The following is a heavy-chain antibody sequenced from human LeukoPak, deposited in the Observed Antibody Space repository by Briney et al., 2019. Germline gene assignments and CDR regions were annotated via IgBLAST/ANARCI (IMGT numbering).Heavy chain of an antibody. Sequence: TSETLSLTCAVSGGSISSSNWWSWVRQSPGKGLEWVSSNSGSGGSTYYADSVKGRFTISRDNSKNTLYLQMNSLRAEDTAVYYCAKDLRVGVIDWWGYFDYWGQGTMATVSS. V-gene: IGHV3-23*01. CDR3: AKDLRVGVIDWWGYFDY. CDR2: NSGSGGST. J-gene: IGHJ4*02. CDR1: GGSISSSN. D-gene: IGHD3-16*02.